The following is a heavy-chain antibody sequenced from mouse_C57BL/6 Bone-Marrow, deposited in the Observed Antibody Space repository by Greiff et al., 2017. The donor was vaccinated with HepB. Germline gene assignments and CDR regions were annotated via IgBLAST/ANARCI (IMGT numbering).Heavy chain of an antibody. J-gene: IGHJ2*01. CDR3: ARNLLWSYSFGC. CDR1: GFSLTSYG. CDR2: IWSGGST. Sequence: VKLVESGPGLVQPSQSLSNTCTVSGFSLTSYGVHWVRQSPGKGLEWLGVIWSGGSTDYNAAFISRLSISKDNSKSQVFFKMNSLQADDTAIYYCARNLLWSYSFGCWAQGTTLTVSS. D-gene: IGHD2-1*01. V-gene: IGHV2-2*01.